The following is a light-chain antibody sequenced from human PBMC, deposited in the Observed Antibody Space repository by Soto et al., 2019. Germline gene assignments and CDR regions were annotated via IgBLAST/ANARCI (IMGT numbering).Light chain of an antibody. Sequence: QSVLTQPASVSGSPGQSITISCTGTSNDIGNGYDSVSWYQQHPGKAPKLIIYEVTIRPSGVSNRFSGSKSGNTASLTISGLLPDDEADYYCCSYTTTFAPYVVGTGTKLTVL. CDR3: CSYTTTFAPYV. J-gene: IGLJ1*01. V-gene: IGLV2-14*01. CDR2: EVT. CDR1: SNDIGNGYDS.